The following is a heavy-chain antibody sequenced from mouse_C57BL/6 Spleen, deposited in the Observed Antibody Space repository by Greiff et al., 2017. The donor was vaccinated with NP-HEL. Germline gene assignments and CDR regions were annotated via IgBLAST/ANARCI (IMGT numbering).Heavy chain of an antibody. J-gene: IGHJ3*01. V-gene: IGHV5-17*01. CDR3: ARPGYGSSYAWFAY. D-gene: IGHD1-1*01. Sequence: VQLKESGGGLVKPGGSLKLSCAASGFTFSDYGMHWVRQAPEKGLEWVAYISSGSSTIYYADTVKGRFTISRDNAKNTLFLQMTSLRSEDTAMYYCARPGYGSSYAWFAYWGQGTLVTVSA. CDR2: ISSGSSTI. CDR1: GFTFSDYG.